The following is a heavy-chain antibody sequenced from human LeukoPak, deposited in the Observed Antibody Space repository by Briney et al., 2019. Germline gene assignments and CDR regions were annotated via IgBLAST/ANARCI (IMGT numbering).Heavy chain of an antibody. D-gene: IGHD3-22*01. J-gene: IGHJ4*02. CDR1: GFTFSSYA. CDR3: ARERIRGYYFAPLDY. V-gene: IGHV3-30-3*01. CDR2: ISYDGSNK. Sequence: PGGSLRLSCAASGFTFSSYAMHWVRQAPGKGLEWVAVISYDGSNKYYADSVKGRFTISRDNSKNTLYLQMNSLRAEDTAVYYCARERIRGYYFAPLDYWGQGTLVTVSS.